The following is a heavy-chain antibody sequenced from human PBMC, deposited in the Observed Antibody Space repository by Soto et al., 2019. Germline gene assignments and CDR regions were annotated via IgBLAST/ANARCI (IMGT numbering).Heavy chain of an antibody. CDR3: ARTTVFNYYYGMDV. D-gene: IGHD4-17*01. Sequence: SETLSLTCTVSGGSISSGDYYWSWIRQPPGKGLEWIGYIYYSGSTYYNPSLKSRVTISVDTSKNQFSLKLSSVTAADTAVYYCARTTVFNYYYGMDVWGQGTTVTVSS. J-gene: IGHJ6*02. CDR2: IYYSGST. CDR1: GGSISSGDYY. V-gene: IGHV4-30-4*01.